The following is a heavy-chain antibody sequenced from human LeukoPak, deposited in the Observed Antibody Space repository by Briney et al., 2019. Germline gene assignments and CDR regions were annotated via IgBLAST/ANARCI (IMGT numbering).Heavy chain of an antibody. D-gene: IGHD6-13*01. J-gene: IGHJ4*02. V-gene: IGHV7-4-1*02. CDR1: GYTFTNYA. Sequence: VASVKVSCKASGYTFTNYAVNWVRQAPGQGLEWMGWINTNTGNPTYAQGFTGRFVFSLDTSVSTAYLQISSLKAEDTAVYYCAREGRSGSSWYLANWGQGVLVTVSS. CDR2: INTNTGNP. CDR3: AREGRSGSSWYLAN.